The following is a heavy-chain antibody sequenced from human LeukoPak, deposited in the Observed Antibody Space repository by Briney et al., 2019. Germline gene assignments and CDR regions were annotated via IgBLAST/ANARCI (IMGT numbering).Heavy chain of an antibody. CDR3: ASRYCSGGSCYSDY. V-gene: IGHV4-39*07. CDR2: IYDSGST. Sequence: PSETLSLTCTVSGGSIRSSYYYWGWIRQPPGKGLEWIGSIYDSGSTYYNPSLKSRVTISVDTSKNQFSLKLSSVTAADTAVYYCASRYCSGGSCYSDYWGQGTLVTVSS. D-gene: IGHD2-15*01. J-gene: IGHJ4*02. CDR1: GGSIRSSYYY.